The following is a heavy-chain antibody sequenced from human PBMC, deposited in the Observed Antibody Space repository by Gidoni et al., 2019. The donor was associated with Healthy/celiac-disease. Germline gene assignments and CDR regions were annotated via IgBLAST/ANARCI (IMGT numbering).Heavy chain of an antibody. V-gene: IGHV4-34*01. CDR2: INHSGST. CDR3: AIGRLMGSYGYFNY. J-gene: IGHJ4*02. CDR1: GGSFSGYY. D-gene: IGHD5-18*01. Sequence: QVQLQQWGAGLLKHSETLSLTCAVDGGSFSGYYWSWIRQPPGKGLEWIGEINHSGSTNYNPSLKSRVTISVDTSKNQFSLKLSSVTAADTAVYYCAIGRLMGSYGYFNYWGQGTLVTVSS.